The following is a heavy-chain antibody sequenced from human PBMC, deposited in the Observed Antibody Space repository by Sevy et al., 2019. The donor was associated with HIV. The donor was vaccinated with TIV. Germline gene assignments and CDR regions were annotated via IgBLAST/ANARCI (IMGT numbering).Heavy chain of an antibody. D-gene: IGHD3-9*01. Sequence: GESLKISCAASGFTFNTYGMHWVRQAPGKGLEWVAVISSDGSSKYYADAVKGRFTISRDNSKNTLYLQMNSLRADDTAMYYCAKEAGYTVDWYPGYWGQGTLVTVSS. CDR3: AKEAGYTVDWYPGY. J-gene: IGHJ4*02. CDR1: GFTFNTYG. V-gene: IGHV3-30*18. CDR2: ISSDGSSK.